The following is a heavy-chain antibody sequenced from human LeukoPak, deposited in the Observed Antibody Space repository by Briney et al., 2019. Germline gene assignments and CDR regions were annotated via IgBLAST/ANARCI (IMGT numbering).Heavy chain of an antibody. V-gene: IGHV3-9*01. CDR3: ARLYSSGWYYFDY. CDR1: GFTFDDYA. Sequence: GGSLRLSCAASGFTFDDYAMHWVRQAPGKGLEWVSGISWNSGSIGYADSVKGRFTISRDNAKNSLYLQMNSLRAEDTAVYYCARLYSSGWYYFDYWGQGTLVTVSS. CDR2: ISWNSGSI. J-gene: IGHJ4*02. D-gene: IGHD6-19*01.